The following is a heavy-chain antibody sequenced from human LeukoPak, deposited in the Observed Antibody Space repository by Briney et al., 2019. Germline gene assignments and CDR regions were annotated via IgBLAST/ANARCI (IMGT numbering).Heavy chain of an antibody. CDR3: ARDARYTSGAFDI. CDR2: IIPIFGTA. J-gene: IGHJ3*02. V-gene: IGHV1-69*05. Sequence: GASVKVSCKASGYTFTGYYMHWVRQAPGQGLEWMGGIIPIFGTANYAQKFQGRVTITTDESTSTAYMELSSLRSEDTAVYYCARDARYTSGAFDIWGQGTMVTVSS. D-gene: IGHD3-16*02. CDR1: GYTFTGYY.